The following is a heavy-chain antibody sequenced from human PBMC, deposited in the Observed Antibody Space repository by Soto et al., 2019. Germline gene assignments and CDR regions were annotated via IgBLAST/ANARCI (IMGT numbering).Heavy chain of an antibody. J-gene: IGHJ5*02. Sequence: QVQLRESGPGMVRPSGTLSLTCAVSGTSISSSYWWTWVRQPPGKGLEGIGEIYHTGITKYNPSLKSRVPISVDKSNNQCSLALRAVTGADTAVYYCTALPPRIVVVNTEMPPWGQGTLVTVSS. V-gene: IGHV4-4*02. CDR2: IYHTGIT. D-gene: IGHD2-21*01. CDR3: TALPPRIVVVNTEMPP. CDR1: GTSISSSYW.